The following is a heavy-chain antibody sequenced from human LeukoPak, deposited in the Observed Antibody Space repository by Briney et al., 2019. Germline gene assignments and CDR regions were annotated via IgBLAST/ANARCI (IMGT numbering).Heavy chain of an antibody. J-gene: IGHJ6*02. CDR2: IYTSGST. CDR1: GGSISSYY. D-gene: IGHD5-12*01. CDR3: AREHIVATIPLSYYYYGMDV. Sequence: PSETLSLTCTVSGGSISSYYWSWIRQPAGKGLEWIGRIYTSGSTNYNPSLKSRVTMSVDTSKNQFSLKLSSVTAADTAVYYCAREHIVATIPLSYYYYGMDVWGQGTTVTVSS. V-gene: IGHV4-4*07.